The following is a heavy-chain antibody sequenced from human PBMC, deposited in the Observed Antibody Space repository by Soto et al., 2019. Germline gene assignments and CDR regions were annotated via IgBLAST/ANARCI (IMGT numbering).Heavy chain of an antibody. J-gene: IGHJ4*02. V-gene: IGHV2-5*02. Sequence: QITLKESGPTLVKPTQTLTLTCTFSGFSLSTSGVGVGWIRQPPGKALEWLALIYWDDDKRYSPSLKSRLTSTKDTTKNQVVLTRTNMDPVDTATYDCAHSDIGSGWSTKNFDYWGQGTLVTVSS. CDR1: GFSLSTSGVG. D-gene: IGHD6-19*01. CDR2: IYWDDDK. CDR3: AHSDIGSGWSTKNFDY.